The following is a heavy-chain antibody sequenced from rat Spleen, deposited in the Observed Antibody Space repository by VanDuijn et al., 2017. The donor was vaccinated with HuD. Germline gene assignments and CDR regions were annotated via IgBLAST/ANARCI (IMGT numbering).Heavy chain of an antibody. CDR3: ARRPDSSYIYDY. V-gene: IGHV5-29*01. Sequence: EVQLVESDGGLVQPGRSLKFSCAASGFTFSDYYMAWVRQAPTKGLEWVATISSDGRRNYYRDSVKGRFTISRDDAKSTLYLQMDSLRSEDTATYYCARRPDSSYIYDYWGPGTMVTVSS. CDR1: GFTFSDYY. CDR2: ISSDGRRN. D-gene: IGHD1-2*01. J-gene: IGHJ1*01.